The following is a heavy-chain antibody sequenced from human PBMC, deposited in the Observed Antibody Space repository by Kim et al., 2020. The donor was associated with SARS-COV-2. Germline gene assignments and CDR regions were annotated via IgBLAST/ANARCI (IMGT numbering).Heavy chain of an antibody. CDR1: GFTFSSYA. J-gene: IGHJ4*01. D-gene: IGHD4-17*01. V-gene: IGHV3-30*04. CDR3: ARAAAPYDYGDSPFFY. Sequence: GGSLRLSCAASGFTFSSYAMHWVRQAPGKGLEWVAVISYDGSNKYYADSVKGRFTISRDNSKNTLYLQMNSLRAEDTAVYYCARAAAPYDYGDSPFFYWG. CDR2: ISYDGSNK.